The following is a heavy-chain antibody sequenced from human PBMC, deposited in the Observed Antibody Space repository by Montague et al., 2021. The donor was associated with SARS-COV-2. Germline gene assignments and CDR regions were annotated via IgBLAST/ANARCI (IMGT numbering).Heavy chain of an antibody. V-gene: IGHV4-4*08. J-gene: IGHJ4*02. CDR1: GGSISSYY. D-gene: IGHD3-3*01. CDR3: ARDVRYYDFWSGRAQTSPDY. Sequence: SETLSLTCTVSGGSISSYYWSWIRQPPGKGLEWIGYIYRSGSTXXXPSXXXRVTISVDTSKNQFSLKLSSVTAADTAVYYCARDVRYYDFWSGRAQTSPDYWGQGTLVTVSS. CDR2: IYRSGST.